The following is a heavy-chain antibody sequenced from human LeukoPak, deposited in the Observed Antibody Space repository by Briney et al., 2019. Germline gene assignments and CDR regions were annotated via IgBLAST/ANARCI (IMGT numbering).Heavy chain of an antibody. CDR3: TRNPSGDYYFDY. D-gene: IGHD4-17*01. V-gene: IGHV3-30*14. J-gene: IGHJ4*02. Sequence: SGGSLRLSCAASGFSFSDCAMHWVRQAPGRGLEWVAIISKYEDYKYYADSVKGRFTVSRDNSKDTLFLQMNSLRVEDTAVYYCTRNPSGDYYFDYWDQGTLVTVSS. CDR2: ISKYEDYK. CDR1: GFSFSDCA.